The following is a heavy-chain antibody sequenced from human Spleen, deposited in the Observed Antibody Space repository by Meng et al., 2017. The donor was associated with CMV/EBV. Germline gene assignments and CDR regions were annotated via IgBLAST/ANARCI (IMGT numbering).Heavy chain of an antibody. D-gene: IGHD1-26*01. CDR2: IKQDGSEK. V-gene: IGHV3-7*01. J-gene: IGHJ6*02. Sequence: GESLKISCAASGFIFGNYWMSWVRQAPGKGLEWVANIKQDGSEKYYVDSVKGRFTISRVNAKNSLYLQVNSLRAEDTALYYCARQGVGAGYAAGLPYGLDVWGQGTTVTVSS. CDR3: ARQGVGAGYAAGLPYGLDV. CDR1: GFIFGNYW.